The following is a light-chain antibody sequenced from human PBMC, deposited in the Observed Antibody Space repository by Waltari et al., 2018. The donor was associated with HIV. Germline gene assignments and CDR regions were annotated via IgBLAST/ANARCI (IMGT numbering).Light chain of an antibody. CDR2: DAS. CDR1: QSVSSY. J-gene: IGKJ4*01. CDR3: QQRSNWPPGLT. V-gene: IGKV3-11*01. Sequence: EIVLTQSPATLSLSPGERATLSCRASQSVSSYLAWYQQKPGQAPRPPIYDASNRATGIPARFSGSGSGTDFTLTISSLEPEDFAVYYCQQRSNWPPGLTFGGGTKVEIK.